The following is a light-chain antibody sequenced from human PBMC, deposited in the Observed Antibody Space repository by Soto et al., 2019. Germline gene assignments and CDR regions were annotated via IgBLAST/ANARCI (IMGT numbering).Light chain of an antibody. CDR1: QSVSSS. CDR3: QQRTHSPLT. CDR2: GAS. J-gene: IGKJ4*01. V-gene: IGKV3-11*01. Sequence: EVVLTQSPATLSLSPGERATISCRASQSVSSSLAWYQHKPGQAPRLLIYGASTRATGIPARFSGSGSGTDFTLTISRLEPEDFAVYYCQQRTHSPLTFGGGTKVDIK.